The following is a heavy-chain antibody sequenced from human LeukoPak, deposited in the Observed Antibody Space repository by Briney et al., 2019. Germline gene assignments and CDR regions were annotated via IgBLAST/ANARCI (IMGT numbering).Heavy chain of an antibody. CDR3: ARDPAVVTLYAFDI. Sequence: PGGSLRLSCAASGFTFSSYWMSWVRQAPGKGLEWVANIKQDGSEKYYVDSVKGRFTISRDNAKNSLYLQMNSLRAEDTAVYYCARDPAVVTLYAFDIWGQGTMVTVSS. CDR1: GFTFSSYW. D-gene: IGHD4-23*01. J-gene: IGHJ3*02. V-gene: IGHV3-7*03. CDR2: IKQDGSEK.